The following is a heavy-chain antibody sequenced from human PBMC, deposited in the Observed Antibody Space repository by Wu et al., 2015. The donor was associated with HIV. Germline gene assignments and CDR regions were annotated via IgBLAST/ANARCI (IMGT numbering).Heavy chain of an antibody. CDR3: ARAGYYYDSSGYYPDY. CDR1: GYTFTGYY. J-gene: IGHJ4*02. D-gene: IGHD3-22*01. V-gene: IGHV1-2*06. Sequence: QVQLVQSGAEVKKPGASVKVSCKASGYTFTGYYMHWVRQAPGQGLEWMGRINPNSGGTNYAQKFQGRVTMTRDTSISTAYMELSRLRSDDTAVYYCARAGYYYDSSGYYPDYWGQGTLVTVSS. CDR2: INPNSGGT.